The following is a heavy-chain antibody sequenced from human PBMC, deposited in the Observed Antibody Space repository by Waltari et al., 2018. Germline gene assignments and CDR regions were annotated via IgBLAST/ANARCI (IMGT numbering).Heavy chain of an antibody. D-gene: IGHD3-10*01. Sequence: EVQLLQSGAEVKKPGTPVKISCKVSGDTFTDNYIHWIQQAPGKGLQWMGLFVPEDGQSVYAEKFQGRVTMTADTSIHTAYMELTSLTSEDTAFYYCAAALGGGISASRPFHFWGQGTMITVSS. V-gene: IGHV1-69-2*01. CDR2: FVPEDGQS. CDR1: GDTFTDNY. J-gene: IGHJ3*01. CDR3: AAALGGGISASRPFHF.